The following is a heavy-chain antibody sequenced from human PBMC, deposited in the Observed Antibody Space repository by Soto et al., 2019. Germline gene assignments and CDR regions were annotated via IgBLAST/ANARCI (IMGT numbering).Heavy chain of an antibody. CDR2: IYYSGST. J-gene: IGHJ4*02. D-gene: IGHD5-12*01. CDR3: ARDGNRDGYNYYFDY. CDR1: GGSISSYY. Sequence: SETLSLTCTVSGGSISSYYWSWIRQPPGKGLEWIGYIYYSGSTNYNLSLKSRVTISVDTSKNQFSLKLSSVTAADTAVYYCARDGNRDGYNYYFDYWGQGTLVTVSS. V-gene: IGHV4-59*01.